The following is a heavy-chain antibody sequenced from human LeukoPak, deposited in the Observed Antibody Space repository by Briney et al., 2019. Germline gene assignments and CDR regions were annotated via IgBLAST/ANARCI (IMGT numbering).Heavy chain of an antibody. Sequence: SETLSLTCTVSGGSISSDNYYWGWIRQPPGKGLEWIGSIYYSGSTYYNPSLKSRVTISVDTSKNQFSLKLSSVTAADTAVYYCARVARRFFPPDWGQGTLVTVSS. V-gene: IGHV4-39*07. D-gene: IGHD3-3*01. J-gene: IGHJ4*02. CDR1: GGSISSDNYY. CDR2: IYYSGST. CDR3: ARVARRFFPPD.